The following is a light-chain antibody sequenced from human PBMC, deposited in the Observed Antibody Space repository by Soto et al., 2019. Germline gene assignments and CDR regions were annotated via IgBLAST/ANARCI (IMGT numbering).Light chain of an antibody. CDR3: QQRSNWPPT. CDR2: DAS. V-gene: IGKV3-11*01. CDR1: QSVSSY. Sequence: EIVLTQSPATLSLSPGERATPSSRASQSVSSYLAWYQQKPGQAPRLLLYDASNRATGIPARFSGSGSGADFTLTISSLEPEDFAVYYCQQRSNWPPTFGQGTRLEIK. J-gene: IGKJ5*01.